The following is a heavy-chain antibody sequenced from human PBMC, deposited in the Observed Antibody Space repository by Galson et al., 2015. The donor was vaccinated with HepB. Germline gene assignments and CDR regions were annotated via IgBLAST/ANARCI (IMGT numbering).Heavy chain of an antibody. CDR2: IRSKANSYAT. J-gene: IGHJ5*02. CDR3: TRHIVSGWFDP. CDR1: GFTFSGSA. D-gene: IGHD3-16*02. Sequence: SLRLSCAASGFTFSGSAMHWVRQASGKGLEWVGRIRSKANSYATAYAASVKGRFTISREDSKNTAYLQMNSLKTEDTAVYYCTRHIVSGWFDPWGQGTLVTVSS. V-gene: IGHV3-73*01.